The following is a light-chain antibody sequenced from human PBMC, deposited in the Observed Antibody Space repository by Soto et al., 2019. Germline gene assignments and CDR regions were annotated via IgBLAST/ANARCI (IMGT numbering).Light chain of an antibody. CDR3: QQYNTWPRT. J-gene: IGKJ1*01. Sequence: EIVMTQSPATLSVSPGERATLSCRASQSVGSNLAWFQQKPGQAPRLLIYGASTRATAIPARFSGSGSGTEFTLSISSLQSEDFAVYYCQQYNTWPRTFGQGTKVETK. V-gene: IGKV3-15*01. CDR1: QSVGSN. CDR2: GAS.